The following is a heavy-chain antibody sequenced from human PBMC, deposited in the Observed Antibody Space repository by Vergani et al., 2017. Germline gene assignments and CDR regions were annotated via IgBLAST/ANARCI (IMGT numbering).Heavy chain of an antibody. J-gene: IGHJ4*02. Sequence: QVQLQESGPGLVKPSQTLSLTCTVSGGSISSGSYYWSWIRQPAGKGLEWIGRIYTSGSTNYNPSLKSRVTISVDTSKNQFSLKLSSVTAADTAVYYCARSGGLIAALSQPHFDYWGQGTLVTVSS. V-gene: IGHV4-61*02. CDR2: IYTSGST. CDR3: ARSGGLIAALSQPHFDY. D-gene: IGHD6-6*01. CDR1: GGSISSGSYY.